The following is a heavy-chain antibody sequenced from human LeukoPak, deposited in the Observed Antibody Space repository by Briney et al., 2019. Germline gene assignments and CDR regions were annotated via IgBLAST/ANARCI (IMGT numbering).Heavy chain of an antibody. V-gene: IGHV1-2*02. CDR3: ARVHSSGFDAFDI. CDR1: GYTFTGYY. CDR2: INPNSGGT. J-gene: IGHJ3*02. Sequence: ASVKVSCKASGYTFTGYYMHWVRQAPGQGLEWMGWINPNSGGTNYAQKFQGRVTMTRDTSISTAYMELSRLRSDDTAVYYCARVHSSGFDAFDIWGQGTMVTVSS. D-gene: IGHD6-19*01.